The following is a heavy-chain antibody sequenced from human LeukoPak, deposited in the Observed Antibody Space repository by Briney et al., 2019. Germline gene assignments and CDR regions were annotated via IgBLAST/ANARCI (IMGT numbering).Heavy chain of an antibody. J-gene: IGHJ4*02. CDR2: ISGSGGST. CDR1: GFTFSSYG. D-gene: IGHD3-22*01. V-gene: IGHV3-23*01. CDR3: AKDSPYYDSSGYYYYFDY. Sequence: GGTLRLSCAASGFTFSSYGMSWVRQAPGKGLEWVSAISGSGGSTYYADSVKGRFTISRDNSKNTLYLQMNSLRAEDTAVYYCAKDSPYYDSSGYYYYFDYWGQGTLVTVSP.